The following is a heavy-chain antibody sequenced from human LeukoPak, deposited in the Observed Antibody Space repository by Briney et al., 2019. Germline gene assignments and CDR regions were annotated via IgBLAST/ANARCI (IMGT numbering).Heavy chain of an antibody. J-gene: IGHJ3*02. Sequence: GRSLRLSCAASGFTFSSYGMHWVRQAPGKGLEWVAVIWYDGSNKYYADSVKGRFTISRDNSKNTLYLQMNSLRAEDTAVYYRARDRGISGSYNDAFDIWGQGTMVTVSS. V-gene: IGHV3-33*01. D-gene: IGHD1-26*01. CDR3: ARDRGISGSYNDAFDI. CDR1: GFTFSSYG. CDR2: IWYDGSNK.